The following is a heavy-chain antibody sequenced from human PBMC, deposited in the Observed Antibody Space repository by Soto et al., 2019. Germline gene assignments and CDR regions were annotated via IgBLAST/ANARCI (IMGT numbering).Heavy chain of an antibody. Sequence: QITLKESGPTLVKPTQTLTLTCTFSGFSLTTRPVGVGWIRQPPGQALEWLALIYWDDDKRYNPSLQTRVTIPKDTSKNQVVLTMTNMDPVDTATYYCTHRQLYNGAWNEGTFDYWGQGALVTVSS. CDR1: GFSLTTRPVG. D-gene: IGHD1-1*01. J-gene: IGHJ4*02. CDR3: THRQLYNGAWNEGTFDY. V-gene: IGHV2-5*02. CDR2: IYWDDDK.